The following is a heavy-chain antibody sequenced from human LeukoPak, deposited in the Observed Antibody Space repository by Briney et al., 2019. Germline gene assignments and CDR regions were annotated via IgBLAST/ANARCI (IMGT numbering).Heavy chain of an antibody. D-gene: IGHD6-6*01. V-gene: IGHV1-69*05. J-gene: IGHJ4*02. CDR3: ARGVGQSYSSSSYFDY. CDR1: GGTFSSYA. Sequence: SVKVSCKASGGTFSSYAISWVRQAPGQGLEWMGGIIPIFGTANYAQKFQGRVTITTDESTSTAYMELSSLRSEDTAVYYCARGVGQSYSSSSYFDYWGQGTLVTVSS. CDR2: IIPIFGTA.